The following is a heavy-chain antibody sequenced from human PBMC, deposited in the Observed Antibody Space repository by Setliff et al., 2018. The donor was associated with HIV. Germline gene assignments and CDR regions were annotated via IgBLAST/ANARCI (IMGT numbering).Heavy chain of an antibody. D-gene: IGHD3-3*01. CDR2: ISDSSTYI. Sequence: GGSLRLSCAASGFTFSYYTMNWVRQAPGKGLEWVSSISDSSTYIYYADSLKGRFTVSGDNARNSLYLHMNSLRAEDTAVYFCARVLLMTNAAYGVVSNQFDPWGQGTLVTVSS. CDR1: GFTFSYYT. CDR3: ARVLLMTNAAYGVVSNQFDP. J-gene: IGHJ5*02. V-gene: IGHV3-21*04.